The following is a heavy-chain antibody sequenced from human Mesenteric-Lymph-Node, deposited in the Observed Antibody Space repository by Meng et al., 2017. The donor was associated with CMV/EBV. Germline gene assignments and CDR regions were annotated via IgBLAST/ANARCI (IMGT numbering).Heavy chain of an antibody. D-gene: IGHD6-19*01. V-gene: IGHV3-21*01. Sequence: GESLKISCAASGFTFSSYEMNWVRQAPGKGLEWVSSISSAWTYIYYADSVRGRFTISRDNAKNSLYLQMNSLRAEDTAVYFCARESAQKVSVWLDYFFDYWGQGTLVTVSS. CDR3: ARESAQKVSVWLDYFFDY. J-gene: IGHJ4*02. CDR2: ISSAWTYI. CDR1: GFTFSSYE.